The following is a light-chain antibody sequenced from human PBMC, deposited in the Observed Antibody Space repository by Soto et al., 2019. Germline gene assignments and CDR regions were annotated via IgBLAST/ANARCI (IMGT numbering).Light chain of an antibody. CDR1: SSDVGGYNY. J-gene: IGLJ1*01. CDR2: GVN. Sequence: QSALTQPASVSGSPGQSITISCTGTSSDVGGYNYVSWYQQYPGKAPKLMIYGVNNRPSGVSNRFSGSRSGNTASLTISGLQPEDEGEYYCNSYTGDNTFVFGTGTKVTVL. V-gene: IGLV2-14*01. CDR3: NSYTGDNTFV.